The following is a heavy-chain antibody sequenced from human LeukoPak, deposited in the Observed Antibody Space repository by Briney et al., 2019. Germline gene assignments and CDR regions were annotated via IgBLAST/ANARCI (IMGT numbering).Heavy chain of an antibody. CDR3: ATRNGDFWSGYSGYFDY. V-gene: IGHV1-18*01. J-gene: IGHJ4*02. Sequence: ASVKVSCKASGYTFTSYGISWVRQAPGQGLEWMGWISAYNGNTNYAQKLQGRVTMTTDTSTSTAYMELRSPRSDDTAVYYCATRNGDFWSGYSGYFDYWGQGTLVTVSS. D-gene: IGHD3-3*01. CDR2: ISAYNGNT. CDR1: GYTFTSYG.